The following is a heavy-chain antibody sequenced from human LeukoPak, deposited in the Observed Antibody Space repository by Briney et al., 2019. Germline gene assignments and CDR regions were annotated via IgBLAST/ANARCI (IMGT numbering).Heavy chain of an antibody. CDR3: AGGVTIVRGTSKHFDY. CDR1: GGSISSYY. J-gene: IGHJ4*02. CDR2: VHTSGST. D-gene: IGHD3-10*01. Sequence: SETLSLTCTVSGGSISSYYWSWIRQAAGKGLEWIGRVHTSGSTNYNPSLESRVTISVDTSKNQFSLNLSSVTAADTAVYYCAGGVTIVRGTSKHFDYWGQGTLVTVSS. V-gene: IGHV4-4*07.